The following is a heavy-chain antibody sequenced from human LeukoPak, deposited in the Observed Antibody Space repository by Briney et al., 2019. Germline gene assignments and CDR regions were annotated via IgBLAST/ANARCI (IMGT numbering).Heavy chain of an antibody. CDR3: AKDVGKWESLHFFDY. V-gene: IGHV3-53*01. CDR1: GFTVSSNY. Sequence: PGGSLRLSCAASGFTVSSNYMSWVRQAPGKGLECVSVIYSGGGAYYADSVKGRFTISRDNSRNTLYLQMNSLRGDDTAVYYCAKDVGKWESLHFFDYWGQGTLVTVSS. J-gene: IGHJ4*02. D-gene: IGHD1-26*01. CDR2: IYSGGGA.